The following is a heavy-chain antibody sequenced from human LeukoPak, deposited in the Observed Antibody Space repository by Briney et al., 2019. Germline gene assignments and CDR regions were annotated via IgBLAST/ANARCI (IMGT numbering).Heavy chain of an antibody. CDR2: IYYSGST. D-gene: IGHD3-22*01. Sequence: PSETLSLTCTVSGGSISSSSYYWGWIRQPPGKGLEWIGSIYYSGSTYYNPSLKSRVTISVDTSKNQFSLKLSSVTAADTAVYYCARDGERGQMIEPLWAFDIWGQGTMVTVSS. V-gene: IGHV4-39*07. J-gene: IGHJ3*02. CDR3: ARDGERGQMIEPLWAFDI. CDR1: GGSISSSSYY.